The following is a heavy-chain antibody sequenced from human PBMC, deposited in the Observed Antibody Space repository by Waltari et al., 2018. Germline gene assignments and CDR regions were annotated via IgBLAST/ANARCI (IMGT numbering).Heavy chain of an antibody. Sequence: EVQLVESGGVVVQPGGSLRLSCAALGFTFDDYAMHWVRQAPGKGLEWVSLISWEGSTTSYADSVKGRFTISRDNSKNSLYLQMNSLRAEDNALYYCAKDSRGYSGWVDYWGQGTLVTVSS. CDR3: AKDSRGYSGWVDY. CDR2: ISWEGSTT. CDR1: GFTFDDYA. D-gene: IGHD6-19*01. J-gene: IGHJ4*02. V-gene: IGHV3-43D*03.